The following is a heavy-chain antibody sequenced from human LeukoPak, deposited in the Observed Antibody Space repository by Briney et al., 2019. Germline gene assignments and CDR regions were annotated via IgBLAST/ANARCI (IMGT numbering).Heavy chain of an antibody. D-gene: IGHD3-3*01. CDR3: ARGNYDFWSGYYNWFDP. CDR2: IIPIFGTA. CDR1: GGTFSSYA. V-gene: IGHV1-69*05. J-gene: IGHJ5*02. Sequence: SVKVSCKASGGTFSSYAISWVRQAPGQGLEWMGRIIPIFGTANYAQKFQGRVTITTDESTSTAYMELSSLRSEDTAVYYCARGNYDFWSGYYNWFDPWGQGTLVTVSS.